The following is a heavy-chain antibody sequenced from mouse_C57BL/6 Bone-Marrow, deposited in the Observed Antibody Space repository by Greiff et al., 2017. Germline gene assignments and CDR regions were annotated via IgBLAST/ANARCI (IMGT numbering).Heavy chain of an antibody. J-gene: IGHJ3*01. CDR2: IFPGSGST. CDR3: ARGGPWFAY. CDR1: GYTFTGYW. Sequence: QVQLKQSGAELLKPGASVTLSCKASGYTFTGYWIEWVKQRPGHGLEWLGEIFPGSGSTNYNEKFKGKATFTADTSSNTAYMQLISLTTEDSAICDCARGGPWFAYWGQGTLVTVSA. V-gene: IGHV1-9*01.